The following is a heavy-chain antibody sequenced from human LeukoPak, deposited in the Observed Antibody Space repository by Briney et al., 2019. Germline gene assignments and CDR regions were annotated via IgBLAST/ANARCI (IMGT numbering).Heavy chain of an antibody. CDR2: INHSGST. J-gene: IGHJ4*02. CDR1: GGSFSGYY. V-gene: IGHV4-34*01. Sequence: SETLSLTCAVYGGSFSGYYWSWIRQPPGKGLEWIGEINHSGSTNYNPSLKSRVTISVDTSKNQFSLKLSSVTAADTAVYYCASESLPYSSSWCNDWGQGTLVTVSS. CDR3: ASESLPYSSSWCND. D-gene: IGHD6-13*01.